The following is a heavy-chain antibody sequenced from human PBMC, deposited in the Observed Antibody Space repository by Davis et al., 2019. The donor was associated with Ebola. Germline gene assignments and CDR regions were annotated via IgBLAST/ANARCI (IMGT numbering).Heavy chain of an antibody. D-gene: IGHD2-2*01. J-gene: IGHJ6*02. CDR2: ISAYNGNT. Sequence: ASSVKVSCKASGYTFTSYGISWVRQAPGQGLEWMGWISAYNGNTNYAQKLQGRVTMTTDTSTSTAYMELSSLRSEDTAVSYCAGARRGRCSSTSCPFYYYGMDVWGQGTTVTVSS. CDR1: GYTFTSYG. CDR3: AGARRGRCSSTSCPFYYYGMDV. V-gene: IGHV1-18*01.